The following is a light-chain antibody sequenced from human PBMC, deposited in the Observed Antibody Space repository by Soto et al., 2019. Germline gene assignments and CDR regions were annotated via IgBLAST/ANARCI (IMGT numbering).Light chain of an antibody. CDR3: QQYNNWTRT. Sequence: EIMVTQSPAPPSLSPGGKATPSSRASQSVSSNVAWYQQKPGQAPRLLIYGASTRATGIPARFSGSGSGTEFTLTISSLQSEDFAVYYCQQYNNWTRTFGQGTRWIS. V-gene: IGKV3-15*01. CDR2: GAS. CDR1: QSVSSN. J-gene: IGKJ1*01.